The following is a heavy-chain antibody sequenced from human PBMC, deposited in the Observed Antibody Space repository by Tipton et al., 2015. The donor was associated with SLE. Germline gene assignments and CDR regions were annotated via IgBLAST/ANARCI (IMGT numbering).Heavy chain of an antibody. V-gene: IGHV4-31*03. J-gene: IGHJ3*02. CDR1: GGSISSGGYY. CDR2: IYYSGST. D-gene: IGHD1-7*01. Sequence: TLSLTCTVSGGSISSGGYYWSWIRQHPGKGLEWIGYIYYSGSTYYNPSLKSRVTISVDTSKNQFSLKLSSLTAADTAVYYCASGNRDYDAFDIWGQGTMVTASS. CDR3: ASGNRDYDAFDI.